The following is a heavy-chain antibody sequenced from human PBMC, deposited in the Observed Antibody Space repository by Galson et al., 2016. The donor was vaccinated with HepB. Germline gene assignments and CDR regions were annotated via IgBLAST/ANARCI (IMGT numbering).Heavy chain of an antibody. D-gene: IGHD6-19*01. CDR1: GFTFDKYG. CDR3: AIDPSQWHDLLFGN. V-gene: IGHV3-23*01. Sequence: SLRLSCAASGFTFDKYGMTWFRQAPGKGLEWVSTICGRCGDMDYADSVKGRFTISRDDSKNTWYLHMNSLRVEDTAIYYCAIDPSQWHDLLFGNWAQGTLVT. CDR2: ICGRCGDM. J-gene: IGHJ4*02.